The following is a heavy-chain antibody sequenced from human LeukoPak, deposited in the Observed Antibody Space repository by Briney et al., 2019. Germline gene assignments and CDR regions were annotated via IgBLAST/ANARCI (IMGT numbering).Heavy chain of an antibody. CDR1: GFTFSDYY. D-gene: IGHD1-7*01. CDR3: GRDFGLFGTKRSFDI. V-gene: IGHV3-11*01. Sequence: GGSLRLSCAASGFTFSDYYMGLIRQAPGKGLEWVSYIGGSGSITFYADSVKGRFTISRDNAKNSVYLQMNSLRAEDTAVYYCGRDFGLFGTKRSFDIWGQGTMVTVSS. J-gene: IGHJ3*02. CDR2: IGGSGSIT.